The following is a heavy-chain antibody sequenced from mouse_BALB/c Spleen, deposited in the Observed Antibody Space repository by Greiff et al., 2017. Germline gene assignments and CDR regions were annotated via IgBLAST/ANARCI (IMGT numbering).Heavy chain of an antibody. J-gene: IGHJ4*01. V-gene: IGHV5-12-2*01. Sequence: EVQVVESGGGLVQPGGSLKLSCAASGFTFSSYTMSWVRQTPEKRLEWVAYISNGGGSTYYPDTVKGRFTISRDNAKNTLYLQMSSLKSEDTAMYYCARHGSSYRAMHYWGQGTSVTVSS. CDR3: ARHGSSYRAMHY. CDR2: ISNGGGST. CDR1: GFTFSSYT. D-gene: IGHD1-1*01.